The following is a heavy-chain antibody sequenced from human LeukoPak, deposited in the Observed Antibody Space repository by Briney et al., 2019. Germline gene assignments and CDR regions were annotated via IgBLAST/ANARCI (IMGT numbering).Heavy chain of an antibody. D-gene: IGHD5-18*01. CDR2: IFYSGTT. CDR1: GDSISSSTYS. CDR3: VSPRGFSYGYFDY. J-gene: IGHJ4*02. V-gene: IGHV4-39*01. Sequence: TSETLSLTCTVSGDSISSSTYSWGWIRQPPGMGLEWIGSIFYSGTTYYNPSLKSRVTISADTSKNQFSLTLGSVSATDTAVYYCVSPRGFSYGYFDYWGQGTLVTVSS.